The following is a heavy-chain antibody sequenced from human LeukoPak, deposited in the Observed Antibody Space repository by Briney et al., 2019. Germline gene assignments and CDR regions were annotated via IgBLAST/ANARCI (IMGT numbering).Heavy chain of an antibody. Sequence: GGSLRLSCAASGFTFSDYYMSWIRQAPGKGLEWVSYISSSGSTIYYADSVKGRFTISRDNAKNSLYLQMNSLRAEDTAVYYCARVRVRGVLHFDYWGQGTLVTVSS. J-gene: IGHJ4*02. CDR3: ARVRVRGVLHFDY. CDR2: ISSSGSTI. V-gene: IGHV3-11*01. CDR1: GFTFSDYY. D-gene: IGHD3-10*01.